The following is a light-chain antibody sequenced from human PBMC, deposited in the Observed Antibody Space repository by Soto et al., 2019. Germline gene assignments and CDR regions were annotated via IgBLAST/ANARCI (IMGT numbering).Light chain of an antibody. J-gene: IGKJ2*01. CDR2: RAS. V-gene: IGKV1-5*03. CDR1: QSIGPA. Sequence: DIQMTQSPSTLSASVGDRVTITCRASQSIGPALAWYQQKPGKAPNLLIYRASNLESGVPSRFSGSGSGTEFTLAISSLQPDDSATYYCQQYHIFLTFGQGTKLEIK. CDR3: QQYHIFLT.